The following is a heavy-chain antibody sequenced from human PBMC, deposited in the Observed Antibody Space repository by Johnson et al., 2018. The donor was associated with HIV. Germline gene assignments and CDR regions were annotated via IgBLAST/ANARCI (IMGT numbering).Heavy chain of an antibody. D-gene: IGHD5/OR15-5a*01. CDR2: ISSSGSTI. V-gene: IGHV3-48*01. CDR3: ARSRTRLPFDAFDI. J-gene: IGHJ3*02. Sequence: VQLVESGGGLVQPGGSLRLSCAASGFTFSNAWMSWVRQAPGKGLEWVSYISSSGSTIYYADSVKGRFTISRDNSKNTLYLQMNSLRAEDTAVYYCARSRTRLPFDAFDIWGQGTMVTVSS. CDR1: GFTFSNAW.